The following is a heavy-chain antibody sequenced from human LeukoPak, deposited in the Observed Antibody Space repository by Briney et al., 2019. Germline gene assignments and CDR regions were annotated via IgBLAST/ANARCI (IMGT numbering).Heavy chain of an antibody. CDR1: GFTFSNYA. CDR3: AKDATGFSDFDY. D-gene: IGHD3-9*01. CDR2: ISYDGSNK. V-gene: IGHV3-30*04. Sequence: GGSLRLSCAASGFTFSNYAMHWVRQAPGKGLEWVAVISYDGSNKYYADSVKGRFTISRDNSKNTLYLQMNNLRADDTADYYCAKDATGFSDFDYWGQGTLVTVSS. J-gene: IGHJ4*02.